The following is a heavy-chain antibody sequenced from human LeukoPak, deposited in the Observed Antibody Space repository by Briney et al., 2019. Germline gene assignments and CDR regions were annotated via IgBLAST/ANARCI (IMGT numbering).Heavy chain of an antibody. CDR1: GGSISSSSYY. V-gene: IGHV4-39*07. CDR2: IYYSGST. J-gene: IGHJ2*01. Sequence: SETLSLTCTVSGGSISSSSYYWGWIRQPPGKGLEWIGSIYYSGSTYYNPSLKSRVTISVDTSKNQFSLKLSSVTAADTAVYYCASRTVSRPFDLWGRGTLVTVSS. D-gene: IGHD1-1*01. CDR3: ASRTVSRPFDL.